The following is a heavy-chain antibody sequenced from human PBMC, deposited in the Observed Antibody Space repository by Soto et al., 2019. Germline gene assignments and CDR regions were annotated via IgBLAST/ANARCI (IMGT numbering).Heavy chain of an antibody. CDR1: GFTFSDYY. J-gene: IGHJ4*02. Sequence: GGFLRLSCASSGFTFSDYYMTWILQAPGSGLEWVSYISSSSGTISYANSVKGRFTISRDNAQNSLYLQMTSLRAEDTAVYYCARGTYRSKTDFDYWGQGTLVTVSS. V-gene: IGHV3-11*01. CDR3: ARGTYRSKTDFDY. CDR2: ISSSSGTI. D-gene: IGHD6-13*01.